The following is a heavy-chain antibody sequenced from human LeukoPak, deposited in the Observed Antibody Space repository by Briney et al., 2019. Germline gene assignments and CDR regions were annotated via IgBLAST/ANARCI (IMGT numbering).Heavy chain of an antibody. J-gene: IGHJ5*02. D-gene: IGHD3-10*01. Sequence: GGSLRLFCAASGFTFSSYAMSWVRQAPGKGLEWVSAISGSGGSTYYADSVKGRFTISRDNSKNTLYLQMNSLRAEDTAVYYCANWGSGSYPNNWFDPWGQGTLVTVSS. V-gene: IGHV3-23*01. CDR1: GFTFSSYA. CDR2: ISGSGGST. CDR3: ANWGSGSYPNNWFDP.